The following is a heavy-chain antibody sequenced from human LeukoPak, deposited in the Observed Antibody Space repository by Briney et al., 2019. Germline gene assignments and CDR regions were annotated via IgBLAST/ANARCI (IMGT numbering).Heavy chain of an antibody. V-gene: IGHV1-18*01. Sequence: ASVKLSCNPFGYTFTTLGINWVPQSPRHRLEWRRWISAYNGNTNYAQKLQGRVTMTKDTSTSTAYMELRSLGSDDTAVYYCARQGSITTDYWGQGTLVTVSS. J-gene: IGHJ4*02. D-gene: IGHD3-3*01. CDR2: ISAYNGNT. CDR3: ARQGSITTDY. CDR1: GYTFTTLG.